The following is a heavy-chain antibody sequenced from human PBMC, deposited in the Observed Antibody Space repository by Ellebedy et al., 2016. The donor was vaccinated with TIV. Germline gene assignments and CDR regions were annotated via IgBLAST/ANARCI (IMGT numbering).Heavy chain of an antibody. Sequence: GESLKISCAASGFTVSSNYMTWVRRAPGKGLEWVSAISGSGDSTYYADSVKGRFTISRDNSKNTLYLQMNSLRAEDTAVYYCATLPSSPHSYYYYGLDVWGQGTTVTVSS. CDR3: ATLPSSPHSYYYYGLDV. V-gene: IGHV3-23*01. CDR2: ISGSGDST. J-gene: IGHJ6*02. D-gene: IGHD6-6*01. CDR1: GFTVSSNY.